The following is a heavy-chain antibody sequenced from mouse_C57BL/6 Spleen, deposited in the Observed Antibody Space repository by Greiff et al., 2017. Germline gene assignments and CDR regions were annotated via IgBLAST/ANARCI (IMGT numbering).Heavy chain of an antibody. CDR1: GYTFTDYE. CDR2: IDPETGGT. V-gene: IGHV1-15*01. Sequence: QVQLQQSGAELVRPGASVTLSCKASGYTFTDYEMHWVKQTPVHGLEWIGAIDPETGGTAYTQKFKGKAILTADKSSSTACMELRSLTSEDSAVYYSTRGVLQQLAYWGQGTLVTVSA. CDR3: TRGVLQQLAY. J-gene: IGHJ3*01. D-gene: IGHD1-1*01.